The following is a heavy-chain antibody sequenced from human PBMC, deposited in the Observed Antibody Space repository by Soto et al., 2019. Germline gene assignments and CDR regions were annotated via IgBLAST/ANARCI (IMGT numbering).Heavy chain of an antibody. CDR3: ESPSCDCSSSNP. CDR1: GFTFSSFP. J-gene: IGHJ5*02. V-gene: IGHV3-30-3*01. CDR2: LSYDGSNK. Sequence: PGGSLRLSCAASGFTFSSFPMHWVRQAPGKGLEWVAILSYDGSNKYYADSVKGRFTISRDNSKNTLYLQMNSLRAEDTAVYYCESPSCDCSSSNPWGQGTLVTVSS. D-gene: IGHD2-2*01.